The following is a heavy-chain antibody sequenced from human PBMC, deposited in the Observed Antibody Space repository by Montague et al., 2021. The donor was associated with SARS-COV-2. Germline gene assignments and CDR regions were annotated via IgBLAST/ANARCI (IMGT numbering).Heavy chain of an antibody. CDR3: ARVRGYDFLTGYLDF. Sequence: SLRLSCAPSGFTFSSYGMHWVRQAPGKGREWVAVIWYDGSNKYYADSVKGRFTISRDNSKNTPYLQMNSLRAEDTAVYYCARVRGYDFLTGYLDFWGQGTLVTVSS. V-gene: IGHV3-33*01. J-gene: IGHJ4*02. D-gene: IGHD3-9*01. CDR2: IWYDGSNK. CDR1: GFTFSSYG.